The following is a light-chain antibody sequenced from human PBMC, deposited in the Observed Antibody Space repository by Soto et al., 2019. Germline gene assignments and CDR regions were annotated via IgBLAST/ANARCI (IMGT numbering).Light chain of an antibody. CDR2: AVS. CDR1: QSISTY. V-gene: IGKV1-39*01. Sequence: DIQMTQSPSSLSASVGDRVTIACRASQSISTYLNWYQQKPGKAPEVLIYAVSSLQRGVPSRFSGSGSGTDFTLTISSLQPEDFAAYYCQQSDSLPYTFGQGTMLEIK. CDR3: QQSDSLPYT. J-gene: IGKJ2*01.